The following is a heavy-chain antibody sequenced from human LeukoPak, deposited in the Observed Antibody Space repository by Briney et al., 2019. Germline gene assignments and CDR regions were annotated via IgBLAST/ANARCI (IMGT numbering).Heavy chain of an antibody. V-gene: IGHV3-21*01. D-gene: IGHD4-17*01. CDR2: ISSSSSYI. CDR1: GFTFSSYS. Sequence: PGGSLRLSCAASGFTFSSYSMNWVRQAPGKGLEWVSSISSSSSYIYYADSVKGRFTISRDNAKNSLYLQMNSLRAEDTAVYYCARDPSSGDYGPYYFDYWGQGTLVTVS. CDR3: ARDPSSGDYGPYYFDY. J-gene: IGHJ4*02.